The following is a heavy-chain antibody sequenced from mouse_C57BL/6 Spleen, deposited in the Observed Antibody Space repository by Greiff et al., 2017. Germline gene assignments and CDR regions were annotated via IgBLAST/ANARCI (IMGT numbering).Heavy chain of an antibody. Sequence: QVQLQQPGAELVMPGASVKLSCKASGYTFTSYWMHWVKQRPGQGLEWIGEIDPSDSYTNYNQKFKGKSTLTVDKSSSTAYMQLSSLTSEDSAVYYCARVFPPIYDGYYGRTLGYGGQGTTLTGSS. CDR3: ARVFPPIYDGYYGRTLGY. J-gene: IGHJ2*01. CDR2: IDPSDSYT. V-gene: IGHV1-69*01. D-gene: IGHD2-3*01. CDR1: GYTFTSYW.